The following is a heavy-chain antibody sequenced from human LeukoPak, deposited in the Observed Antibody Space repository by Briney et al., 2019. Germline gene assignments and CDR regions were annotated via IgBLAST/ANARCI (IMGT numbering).Heavy chain of an antibody. CDR2: ISGSGGST. Sequence: GGSLRLSCAASGFTFSSYGMSWVRQAPGKGLEWVSGISGSGGSTNYADSVKGRLTISRDNSKNTLYLQMNSLRAEDTAVYYCAKVRFGVMARYYFDYWGQGTLVTVSS. CDR3: AKVRFGVMARYYFDY. D-gene: IGHD3-10*01. CDR1: GFTFSSYG. J-gene: IGHJ4*02. V-gene: IGHV3-23*01.